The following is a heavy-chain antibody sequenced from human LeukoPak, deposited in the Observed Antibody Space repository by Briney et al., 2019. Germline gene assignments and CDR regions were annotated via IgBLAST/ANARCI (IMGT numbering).Heavy chain of an antibody. CDR3: ARHRRPGSSWYCDY. CDR1: GGSLSSYY. D-gene: IGHD6-13*01. V-gene: IGHV4-59*08. Sequence: SETLSLTCTVSGGSLSSYYWSWVRQPAGKGLEGSGYIYYSGSTNYNPSLKSRVTISVDTSKNQFSLKLSSVTAADTAVYYCARHRRPGSSWYCDYWGQGTLVTVSS. CDR2: IYYSGST. J-gene: IGHJ4*02.